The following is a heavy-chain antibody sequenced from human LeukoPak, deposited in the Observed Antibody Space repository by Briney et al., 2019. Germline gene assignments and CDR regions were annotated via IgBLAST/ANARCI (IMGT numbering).Heavy chain of an antibody. J-gene: IGHJ4*02. Sequence: GGSLRLSCAASGFTFSSYGMHWVRQAPGKGLEWVAVIWYDGSNKYYADSVKGRFTISRDNSKNTLYLQMNSLRAEDTAVYYCARDTDYYDSSGYPTHYWGQGALVTVSS. CDR3: ARDTDYYDSSGYPTHY. CDR2: IWYDGSNK. D-gene: IGHD3-22*01. V-gene: IGHV3-33*01. CDR1: GFTFSSYG.